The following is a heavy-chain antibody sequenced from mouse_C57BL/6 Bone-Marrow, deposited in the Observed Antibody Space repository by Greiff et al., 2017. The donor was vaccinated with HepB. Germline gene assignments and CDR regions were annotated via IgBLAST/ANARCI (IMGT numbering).Heavy chain of an antibody. Sequence: LVESGAELVRPGASVKLSCKASGYTFTDYYINWVKQRPGQGLEWIARIYPGSGNTYYNEKFKGKATLTAEKSSSTAYMQLSSLTSEDSAVYFCASFYDGYYYYAMDYWGQGTSVTVSS. CDR1: GYTFTDYY. V-gene: IGHV1-76*01. D-gene: IGHD2-3*01. J-gene: IGHJ4*01. CDR3: ASFYDGYYYYAMDY. CDR2: IYPGSGNT.